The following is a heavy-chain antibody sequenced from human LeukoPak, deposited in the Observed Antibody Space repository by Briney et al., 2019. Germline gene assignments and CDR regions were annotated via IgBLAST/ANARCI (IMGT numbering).Heavy chain of an antibody. Sequence: GGSLRLSCEASGLTFDDYGMSWVRQSTGKGLEWVSAITNWNGGSTGYADSVRGRFTISRDNAKNSLYLQMNSLRAEDTALYYCARCSRSSTDCYSAFDIWGQGTMVTVSS. CDR2: ITNWNGGST. J-gene: IGHJ3*02. CDR3: ARCSRSSTDCYSAFDI. V-gene: IGHV3-20*04. CDR1: GLTFDDYG. D-gene: IGHD2-2*02.